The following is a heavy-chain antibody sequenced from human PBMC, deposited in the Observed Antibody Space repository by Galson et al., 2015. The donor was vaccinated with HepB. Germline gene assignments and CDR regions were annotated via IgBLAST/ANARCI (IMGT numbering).Heavy chain of an antibody. CDR1: GFTVSSNY. Sequence: SLRLSCAASGFTVSSNYMTWVRQAPGKGLEWVSVVYSGGSTYYADSVKGRFTISRDNSKNTLYLQMNSLRAEDTAVYYCARSDYDPDAFDIWGQGTMVTVSS. V-gene: IGHV3-66*01. D-gene: IGHD4-17*01. CDR3: ARSDYDPDAFDI. CDR2: VYSGGST. J-gene: IGHJ3*02.